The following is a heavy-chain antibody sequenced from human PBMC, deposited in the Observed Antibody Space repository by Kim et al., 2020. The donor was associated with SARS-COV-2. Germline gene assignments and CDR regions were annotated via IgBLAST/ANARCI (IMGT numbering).Heavy chain of an antibody. J-gene: IGHJ3*01. CDR1: GYIFTDDF. D-gene: IGHD6-19*01. Sequence: ASVKASCKASGYIFTDDFIHWVRQAPGQGLESMGWINPHSGDTYFDQKFQGRVTLTGDTSISTAYMEIRGLRSDDTALYFCARAHSSDWYMNAFDVWGQG. CDR2: INPHSGDT. V-gene: IGHV1-2*02. CDR3: ARAHSSDWYMNAFDV.